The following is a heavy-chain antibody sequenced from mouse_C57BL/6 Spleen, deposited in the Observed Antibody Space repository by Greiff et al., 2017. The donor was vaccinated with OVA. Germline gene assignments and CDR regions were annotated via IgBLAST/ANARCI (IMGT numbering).Heavy chain of an antibody. J-gene: IGHJ4*01. CDR2: IYPGDGDT. CDR1: GYAFSSSR. CDR3: ARGYDIRVYAMDY. D-gene: IGHD2-3*01. Sequence: VQLQQPGPELVKPGASVKISCKASGYAFSSSRMNWVKQRPGKGLEWIGRIYPGDGDTNYTGKFKGKATLTADKSSSTAYLQLSSLTSEDYAVYFYARGYDIRVYAMDYGDQGTSVTVSS. V-gene: IGHV1-82*01.